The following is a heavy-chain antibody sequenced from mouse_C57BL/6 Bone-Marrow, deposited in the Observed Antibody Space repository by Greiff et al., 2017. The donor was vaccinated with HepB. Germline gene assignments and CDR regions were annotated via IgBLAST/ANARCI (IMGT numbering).Heavy chain of an antibody. CDR1: GFTFSSYG. CDR2: ISSGGSYT. CDR3: ARRGDYDYGRDY. D-gene: IGHD2-4*01. V-gene: IGHV5-6*01. J-gene: IGHJ2*01. Sequence: EVQRVESGGDLVKPGGSLKLSCAASGFTFSSYGMSWVRQTPDKRLEWVATISSGGSYTYYPDSVKGRFTISRDNAKNTLYLQMSSLKSEDTAMYYCARRGDYDYGRDYWGQGTTLTVSS.